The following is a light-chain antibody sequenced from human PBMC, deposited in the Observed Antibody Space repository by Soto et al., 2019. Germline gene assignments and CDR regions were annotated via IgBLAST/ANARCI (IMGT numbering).Light chain of an antibody. J-gene: IGLJ1*01. CDR3: SSYTNINTRAGV. V-gene: IGLV2-14*01. Sequence: QSALTQPASVSGSPGQSITIPCTGTSGDIGSYNRVSWYQQHPGKAPKLIIYEVTDRPSGVSNRFSGSKSGNTASLTISGLQAEDEAEYYCSSYTNINTRAGVFGTGTQLTVL. CDR1: SGDIGSYNR. CDR2: EVT.